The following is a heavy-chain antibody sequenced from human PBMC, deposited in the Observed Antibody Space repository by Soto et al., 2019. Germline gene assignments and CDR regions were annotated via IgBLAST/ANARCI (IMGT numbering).Heavy chain of an antibody. J-gene: IGHJ6*02. CDR1: GYTLTSYG. CDR3: ATPNGYSYYYYGMEV. CDR2: ISIYNGDT. D-gene: IGHD5-18*01. Sequence: ASVKVSCKASGYTLTSYGISWVRQAPGQGLEWVGWISIYNGDTHYAQKFQGRVTMTTDTSTSTAYMELRSLRSDDTAVYYCATPNGYSYYYYGMEVWGQGTKVTVS. V-gene: IGHV1-18*01.